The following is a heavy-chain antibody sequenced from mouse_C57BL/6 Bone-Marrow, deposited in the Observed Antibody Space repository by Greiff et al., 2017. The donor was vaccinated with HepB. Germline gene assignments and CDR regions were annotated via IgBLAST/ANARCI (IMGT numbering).Heavy chain of an antibody. D-gene: IGHD2-2*01. CDR2: ISYSGST. Sequence: VQLKESGPGMVKPSQSLSLTCTVPGYSITSGYDWHWIRHFPGNKLEWMGYISYSGSTNSNQSLKSRISITHDTSKNQFFLKLNSVTTENTATYYCARARSTMVTEAMDYWGQGNSVTVSS. CDR3: ARARSTMVTEAMDY. V-gene: IGHV3-1*01. J-gene: IGHJ4*01. CDR1: GYSITSGYD.